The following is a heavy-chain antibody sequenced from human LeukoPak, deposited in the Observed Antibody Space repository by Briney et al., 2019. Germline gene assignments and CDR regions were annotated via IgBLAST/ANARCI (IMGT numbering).Heavy chain of an antibody. V-gene: IGHV4-61*03. CDR3: ARSQNYYGSGDY. J-gene: IGHJ4*02. Sequence: ASETLSLTCTVSGDSVSNGNYYWSWLRQPPGKALEWIGYIYYTGKTYYNPSLEGRVTILVDTSRNHFSVKLSSVTAADTAVYYCARSQNYYGSGDYWSQGTLVTVSS. CDR2: IYYTGKT. CDR1: GDSVSNGNYY. D-gene: IGHD3-10*01.